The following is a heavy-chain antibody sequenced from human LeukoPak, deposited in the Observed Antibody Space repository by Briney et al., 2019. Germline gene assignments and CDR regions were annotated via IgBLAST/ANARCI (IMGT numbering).Heavy chain of an antibody. Sequence: GGSLRLSCAASGFTFSSYAMSWVPQAPGKGLEWVSAISGSGGSSYYADSVKGRFTISRDNSKNTLYLQMNSLRVEDTALYYCAKDLGYYYDSSGYYYHDYWGQGTLVTVSS. V-gene: IGHV3-23*01. CDR3: AKDLGYYYDSSGYYYHDY. J-gene: IGHJ4*02. D-gene: IGHD3-22*01. CDR1: GFTFSSYA. CDR2: ISGSGGSS.